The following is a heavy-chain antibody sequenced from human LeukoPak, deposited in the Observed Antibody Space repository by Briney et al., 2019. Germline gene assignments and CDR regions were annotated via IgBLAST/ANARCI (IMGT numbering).Heavy chain of an antibody. CDR3: ARDADKKQNSSPPL. CDR1: GFTFSSYS. CDR2: ISSSSSYI. V-gene: IGHV3-21*01. Sequence: GGSLRLSCAASGFTFSSYSMNWVRQAPGKGLEWVSSISSSSSYIYYANSVKGRFTISRDNAKNSLYLQMNSLRAEDTAVYYCARDADKKQNSSPPLWGQGTLVTVSS. J-gene: IGHJ4*02. D-gene: IGHD6-13*01.